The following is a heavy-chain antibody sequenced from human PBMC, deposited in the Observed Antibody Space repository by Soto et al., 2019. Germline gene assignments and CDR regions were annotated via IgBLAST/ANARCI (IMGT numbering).Heavy chain of an antibody. CDR3: ARLSGSYNDRYFDY. D-gene: IGHD1-26*01. CDR1: GGSTSSSSYQ. Sequence: QLQLQESGPGLVKPSETLSLTCTVSGGSTSSSSYQWVWIRQPPGKGLEWIGNVYYNGNTYYNPSPKRRLTLXAXTXXNQFSLKVKSVTAADTAVYYCARLSGSYNDRYFDYWGQGTLVTVSS. J-gene: IGHJ4*02. CDR2: VYYNGNT. V-gene: IGHV4-39*01.